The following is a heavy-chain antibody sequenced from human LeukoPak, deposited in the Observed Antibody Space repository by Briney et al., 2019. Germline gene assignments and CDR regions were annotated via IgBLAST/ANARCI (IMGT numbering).Heavy chain of an antibody. CDR1: GFTFSSYE. Sequence: PGGSLRLSCAASGFTFSSYEMNWVRQAPGKGLEWVSYIDSSGSTIHYADSVKGRFTISRDNSKNTLYLQMNSLRAEDTAVYYCAKIGGNVVFWGQGTLVTVSS. V-gene: IGHV3-48*03. J-gene: IGHJ4*02. D-gene: IGHD4-23*01. CDR2: IDSSGSTI. CDR3: AKIGGNVVF.